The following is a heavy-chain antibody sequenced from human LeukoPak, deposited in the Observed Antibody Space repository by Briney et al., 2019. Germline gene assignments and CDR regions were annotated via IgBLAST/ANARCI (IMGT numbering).Heavy chain of an antibody. CDR3: ARLGLYYYGSGSYYGYGMDV. J-gene: IGHJ6*04. V-gene: IGHV4-34*01. CDR2: INHSGST. CDR1: GRSFSAYY. D-gene: IGHD3-10*01. Sequence: SETLSLTCAVYGRSFSAYYWSWIRQPPGKGLEWIGEINHSGSTNYNPSLKSRVTISVDTSKNQFSLKLSSVTAADTAVYYCARLGLYYYGSGSYYGYGMDVWGKGTTVTVSS.